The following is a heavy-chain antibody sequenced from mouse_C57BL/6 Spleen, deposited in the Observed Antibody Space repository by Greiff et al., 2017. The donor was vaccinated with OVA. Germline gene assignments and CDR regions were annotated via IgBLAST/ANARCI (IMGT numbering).Heavy chain of an antibody. CDR2: IWRGGST. CDR3: AKEGLRYYYAMDY. D-gene: IGHD1-1*01. J-gene: IGHJ4*01. V-gene: IGHV2-5*01. CDR1: GFSLTSYG. Sequence: VQLQESGPGLVQPSQSLSITCTVSGFSLTSYGVHWVRQSPGKGLEWLGVIWRGGSTDYNAAFMSRLSITKDNSKSQVFFKMNSLQADDTAIYYCAKEGLRYYYAMDYWGQGTSVTVSS.